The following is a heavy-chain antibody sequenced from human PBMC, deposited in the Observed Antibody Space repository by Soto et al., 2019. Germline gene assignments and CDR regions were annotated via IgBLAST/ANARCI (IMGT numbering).Heavy chain of an antibody. CDR2: IDPSDSYT. Sequence: PGESLKISCKGSGYSFTSYWISWVRQMPGKGLEWMGRIDPSDSYTNYSPSFQGHVTISADKSISTAYLQWSSLKASDTAMYYCARHESPYYDSSGPTVYWGQGTLVTVSS. CDR3: ARHESPYYDSSGPTVY. V-gene: IGHV5-10-1*01. CDR1: GYSFTSYW. D-gene: IGHD3-22*01. J-gene: IGHJ4*02.